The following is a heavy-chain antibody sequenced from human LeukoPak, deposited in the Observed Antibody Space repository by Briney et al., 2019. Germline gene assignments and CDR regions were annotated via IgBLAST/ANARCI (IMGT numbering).Heavy chain of an antibody. CDR3: ARTFGELLWGFDY. D-gene: IGHD3-10*01. CDR2: ISGSGGST. CDR1: GFTFSSYA. Sequence: GGSLRLSCAASGFTFSSYAMSWVRQAPGKGLEWVSAISGSGGSTYYADSVKGRFTISRDDSKSTLYLQMNSLRAEDTAVYYCARTFGELLWGFDYWGQGTLVTVSS. J-gene: IGHJ4*02. V-gene: IGHV3-23*01.